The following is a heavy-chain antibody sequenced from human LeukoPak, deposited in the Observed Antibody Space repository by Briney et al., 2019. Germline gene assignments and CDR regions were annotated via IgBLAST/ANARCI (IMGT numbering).Heavy chain of an antibody. CDR1: GYTFTAYY. Sequence: ASVKVSCKASGYTFTAYYMHWVRQAPGQGLEWMGWINPNSGDTNYAQKFQGRVTMTRDTSISTAYMDLSRLRSDDTAVYYCARQQYAAFDIWGQGTMVTVSS. V-gene: IGHV1-2*02. D-gene: IGHD4-11*01. CDR2: INPNSGDT. CDR3: ARQQYAAFDI. J-gene: IGHJ3*02.